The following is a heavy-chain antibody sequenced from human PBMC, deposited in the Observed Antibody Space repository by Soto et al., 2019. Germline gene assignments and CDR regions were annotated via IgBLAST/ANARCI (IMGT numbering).Heavy chain of an antibody. D-gene: IGHD5-18*01. CDR1: GGSISSSY. J-gene: IGHJ4*02. Sequence: SETLSLTCTVSGGSISSSYWSWIRQPPGKGLEWIGYIYYSGSTNYNPSLKSRVTISVDTSKNQFSLKLSSVTAADTAVYYCAREEMTYSYGSQIDYWGQGTLVTVSS. CDR3: AREEMTYSYGSQIDY. V-gene: IGHV4-59*12. CDR2: IYYSGST.